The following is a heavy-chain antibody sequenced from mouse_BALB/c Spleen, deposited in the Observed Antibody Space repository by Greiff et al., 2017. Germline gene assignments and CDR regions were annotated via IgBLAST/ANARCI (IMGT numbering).Heavy chain of an antibody. CDR3: TGDGRSPYYFDY. J-gene: IGHJ2*01. CDR2: IDPETGGT. Sequence: QVQLQQSGAELVRPGASVTLSCKASGYTFTDYEMHWVKQTPVHGLEWIGAIDPETGGTAYNQKFKGKATLTADKSSSTAYMELRSLTSEDSAVYYCTGDGRSPYYFDYWGQGTTLTVSA. D-gene: IGHD1-1*01. V-gene: IGHV1-15*01. CDR1: GYTFTDYE.